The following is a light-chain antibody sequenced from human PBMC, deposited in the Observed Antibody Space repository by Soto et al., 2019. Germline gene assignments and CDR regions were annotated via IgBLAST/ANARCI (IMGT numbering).Light chain of an antibody. CDR3: QQYNNWWT. CDR1: QSVNSN. J-gene: IGKJ1*01. Sequence: EIVMTQSPATLSVSPGERATLSCRASQSVNSNLAWYQQKPGQAPRLLISGASTRATGIPARFSGSGSETEFTLTISSLQSEAFAVYCCQQYNNWWTFGQGTKVEMK. V-gene: IGKV3-15*01. CDR2: GAS.